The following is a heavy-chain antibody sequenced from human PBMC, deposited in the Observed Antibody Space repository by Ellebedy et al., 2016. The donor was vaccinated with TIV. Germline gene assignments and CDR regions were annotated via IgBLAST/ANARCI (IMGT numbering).Heavy chain of an antibody. D-gene: IGHD2/OR15-2a*01. J-gene: IGHJ4*02. CDR2: IETNGDEE. CDR3: VKNRASLDH. CDR1: GFAFETDW. Sequence: GESLKISCAASGFAFETDWMTWVRQAPGKEVEWVANIETNGDEEYYVDSVKGRFSISRDSAKNSLYLQMNSLRAEDTAIYYCVKNRASLDHWGQGTLVTVSS. V-gene: IGHV3-7*03.